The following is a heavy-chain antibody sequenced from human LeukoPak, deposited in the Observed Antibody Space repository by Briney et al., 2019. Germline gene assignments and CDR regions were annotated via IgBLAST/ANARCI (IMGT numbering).Heavy chain of an antibody. Sequence: ASVKVSCKASGYTFTSYYMHWVRQAPGQGLEWMGIINPSGGSTSYAQKFQGRVTMTRDTSTSTVYMELSSLRSEDTAVYYCARTLGGGYSSGWFDYWGQGPLDTVSS. CDR2: INPSGGST. J-gene: IGHJ4*02. D-gene: IGHD6-19*01. V-gene: IGHV1-46*01. CDR3: ARTLGGGYSSGWFDY. CDR1: GYTFTSYY.